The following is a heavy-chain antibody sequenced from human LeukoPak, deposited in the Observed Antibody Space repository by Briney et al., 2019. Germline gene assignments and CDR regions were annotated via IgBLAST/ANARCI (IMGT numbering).Heavy chain of an antibody. CDR1: GGSISSGRYY. J-gene: IGHJ6*03. CDR2: LYTNDNT. CDR3: ARGVVTDDYYMDV. D-gene: IGHD2-21*02. Sequence: PSQTPSLTCTVSGGSISSGRYYWTWIRQPAGKGLEWIGRLYTNDNTNYNPSLESRVSISVDTSKSQFYLQLTSVTAADTAVYFCARGVVTDDYYMDVWGKGTTVIVSS. V-gene: IGHV4-61*02.